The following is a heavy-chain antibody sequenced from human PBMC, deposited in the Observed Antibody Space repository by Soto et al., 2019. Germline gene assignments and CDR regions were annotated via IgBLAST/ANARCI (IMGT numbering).Heavy chain of an antibody. D-gene: IGHD6-13*01. V-gene: IGHV4-61*01. J-gene: IGHJ3*02. CDR3: ARGAAAGDAFDI. Sequence: SETLSLTCTVSGGSVSSGSYYWSWIRQPPGKGLEWIGYIYYSGSTNYNPSLKSRVTISVDTSKNQFSLKLSSVTAADTAVYYCARGAAAGDAFDIWGQGTMVTVSS. CDR2: IYYSGST. CDR1: GGSVSSGSYY.